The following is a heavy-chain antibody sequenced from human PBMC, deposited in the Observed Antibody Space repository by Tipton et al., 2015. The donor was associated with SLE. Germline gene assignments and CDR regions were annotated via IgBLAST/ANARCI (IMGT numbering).Heavy chain of an antibody. CDR2: IYTTGTT. Sequence: TLSLTCTVSGGSLNIGGYYWSWIRQPAGKGPEWIGQIYTTGTTTSSPSLKSRVTISIDTSRNQFSLRLSSVTAADTAVYYCARDRYAGYDPLYNWFDPWGQGTLVTVSS. V-gene: IGHV4-61*09. CDR1: GGSLNIGGYY. D-gene: IGHD5-12*01. CDR3: ARDRYAGYDPLYNWFDP. J-gene: IGHJ5*02.